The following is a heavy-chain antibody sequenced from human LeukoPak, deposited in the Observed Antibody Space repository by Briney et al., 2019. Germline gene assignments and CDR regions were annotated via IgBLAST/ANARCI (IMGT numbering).Heavy chain of an antibody. CDR1: GYTFTSYY. V-gene: IGHV1-2*02. D-gene: IGHD5-12*01. Sequence: ASVKVSCKASGYTFTSYYMHWVRQAPGQGPEWMGWINPNSGDTKYAEKFQGRVTMTRDTSISTAYMELSRLGSDDPAVYYCARVYSGYYGPFGYWGQGTLVPVSS. J-gene: IGHJ4*02. CDR3: ARVYSGYYGPFGY. CDR2: INPNSGDT.